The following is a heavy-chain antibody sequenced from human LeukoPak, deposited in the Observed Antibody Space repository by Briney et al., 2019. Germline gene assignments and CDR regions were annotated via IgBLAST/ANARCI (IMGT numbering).Heavy chain of an antibody. CDR1: GYTFTSYG. CDR2: ISAYNDNT. D-gene: IGHD4-17*01. CDR3: ARDYGDYVFYGMDV. V-gene: IGHV1-18*01. J-gene: IGHJ6*02. Sequence: ASVKVSCKASGYTFTSYGISWVRRAPGQGLEWMGWISAYNDNTNYAQKLQGRVAMTTDTSTSTAYMELRSLRSDDTAVYYCARDYGDYVFYGMDVWGQGTTVTVSS.